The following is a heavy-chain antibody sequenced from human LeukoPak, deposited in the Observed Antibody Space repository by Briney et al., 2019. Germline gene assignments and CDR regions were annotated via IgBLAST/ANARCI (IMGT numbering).Heavy chain of an antibody. Sequence: ASVKVSCEASGYPFTGYYLHWVRQAPGHGLEWMGWIYPDSGGTNYAQKFQGRVTMTRDTSISTAYMGLSRLTSDDTAVYYCARGRSDYYLDSWGQGTLVTVSS. J-gene: IGHJ4*02. V-gene: IGHV1-2*02. CDR3: ARGRSDYYLDS. D-gene: IGHD3-10*01. CDR2: IYPDSGGT. CDR1: GYPFTGYY.